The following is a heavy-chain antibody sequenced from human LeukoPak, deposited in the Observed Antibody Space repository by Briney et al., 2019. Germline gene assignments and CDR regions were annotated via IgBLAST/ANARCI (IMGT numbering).Heavy chain of an antibody. D-gene: IGHD5-24*01. CDR3: ARGGYNFAFAFDY. Sequence: GGSLRLSCAASGFTFSSYWMHWVRQAPGKGLVWVSRINSDGSSTSYADSVRGRFTISRDNAKNTLYLQMNSLRAEDTAVYYCARGGYNFAFAFDYLGQGTLVTVSS. J-gene: IGHJ4*02. V-gene: IGHV3-74*01. CDR1: GFTFSSYW. CDR2: INSDGSST.